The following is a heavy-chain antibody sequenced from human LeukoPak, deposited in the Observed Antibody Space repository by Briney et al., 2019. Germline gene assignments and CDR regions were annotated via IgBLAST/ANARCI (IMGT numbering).Heavy chain of an antibody. D-gene: IGHD2-2*01. CDR1: GFTFSSYE. CDR2: ISSSGSTT. CDR3: ARGRGYCSSTSGYSSSWFDP. V-gene: IGHV3-48*03. J-gene: IGHJ5*02. Sequence: GGSLRLSCAASGFTFSSYEMNWVRQAPGKGLEWVSYISSSGSTTYYADSVKGRFTISRDNAKNSLYLQMNSLRAEDTAVYYCARGRGYCSSTSGYSSSWFDPWGQGTLVTVSS.